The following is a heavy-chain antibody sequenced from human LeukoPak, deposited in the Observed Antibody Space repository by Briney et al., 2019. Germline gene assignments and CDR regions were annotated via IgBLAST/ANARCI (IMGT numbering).Heavy chain of an antibody. CDR3: ARDLSMIVVVITTGWNAFDI. V-gene: IGHV3-7*01. CDR2: IKQDGSEK. D-gene: IGHD3-22*01. J-gene: IGHJ3*02. CDR1: GFTFSSYW. Sequence: GGSLRLSCAASGFTFSSYWMSWVRQAPGKGLEWVANIKQDGSEKYYVDSVKGRFTISRDNAKNSLYLQMNSLRAEDTAVYYCARDLSMIVVVITTGWNAFDIWGQGTMVTVSS.